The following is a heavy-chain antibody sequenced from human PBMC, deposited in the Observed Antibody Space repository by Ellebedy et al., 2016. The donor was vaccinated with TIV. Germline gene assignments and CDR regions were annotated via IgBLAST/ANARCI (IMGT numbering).Heavy chain of an antibody. Sequence: GGSLRLSXAASGFTFSNAWMSWVRQAPGKGLEWVGRIKSKTDGGTTDYAAPVKGRFTISRDDSKNTLYLQMNSLRAEDTAVYYCARDPRYGGNSGYYYGMDVWGQGTTVTVSS. V-gene: IGHV3-15*01. CDR3: ARDPRYGGNSGYYYGMDV. J-gene: IGHJ6*02. CDR1: GFTFSNAW. CDR2: IKSKTDGGTT. D-gene: IGHD4-23*01.